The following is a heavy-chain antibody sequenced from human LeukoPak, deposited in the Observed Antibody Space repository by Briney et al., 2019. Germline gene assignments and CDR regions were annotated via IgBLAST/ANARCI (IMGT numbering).Heavy chain of an antibody. CDR1: GGSISSYY. CDR2: IHYSGSA. V-gene: IGHV4-59*01. D-gene: IGHD4-23*01. J-gene: IGHJ4*02. CDR3: ARDMGAPDYGSYSVDY. Sequence: SETLSLTCTVSGGSISSYYWSWIRQPPERGLEWIAYIHYSGSAAYNPSLKSRVTISRDMSTNQFSLKMTSVTAADTAVYFCARDMGAPDYGSYSVDYWGQGTLVTVSS.